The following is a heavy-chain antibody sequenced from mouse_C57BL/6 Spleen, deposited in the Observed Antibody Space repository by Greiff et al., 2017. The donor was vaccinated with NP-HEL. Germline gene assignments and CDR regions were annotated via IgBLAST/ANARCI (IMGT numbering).Heavy chain of an antibody. Sequence: EVQLVESGGGLVKPGGSLKLSCAASGFTFSDYGMHWVRQAPAKGLEWVAYISSGSSTIYYADTVKGRFTISRDNAKNTLFLQMTSLRSEDTAMYYCARDYGSSYGFDYWGQGTTLTVSS. CDR3: ARDYGSSYGFDY. V-gene: IGHV5-17*01. D-gene: IGHD1-1*01. CDR2: ISSGSSTI. CDR1: GFTFSDYG. J-gene: IGHJ2*01.